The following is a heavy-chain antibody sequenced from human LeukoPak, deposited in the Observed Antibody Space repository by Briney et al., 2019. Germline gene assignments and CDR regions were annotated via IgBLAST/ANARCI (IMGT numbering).Heavy chain of an antibody. CDR1: GGSIGKYH. CDR3: ARMDTNSGWSFDL. V-gene: IGHV4-4*07. Sequence: SETLSLTCSVSGGSIGKYHWSSIRQPAGKGLEWIGQIHASGTTNYYPPLKSRLTMSIHTPENQVSLTVTSVTAADSALYYCARMDTNSGWSFDLWGQGALVLVSS. J-gene: IGHJ4*02. CDR2: IHASGTT. D-gene: IGHD5-12*01.